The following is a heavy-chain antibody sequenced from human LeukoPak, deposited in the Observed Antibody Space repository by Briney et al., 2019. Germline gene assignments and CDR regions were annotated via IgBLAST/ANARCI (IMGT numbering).Heavy chain of an antibody. D-gene: IGHD5-18*01. V-gene: IGHV3-9*01. CDR3: AKSGYSYVKPPDY. CDR1: GFTFDDYA. Sequence: GGSLRLSCAASGFTFDDYAMHWVRQAPGKGLEWVSGIGWNSSSIGYADPVKGRFTISRDNAKNSLYLQMNSLRAEDTALYYCAKSGYSYVKPPDYWGQGTLVTVSS. J-gene: IGHJ4*02. CDR2: IGWNSSSI.